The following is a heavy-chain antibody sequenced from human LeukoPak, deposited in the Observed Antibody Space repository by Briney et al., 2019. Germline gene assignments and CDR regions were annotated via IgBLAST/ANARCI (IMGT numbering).Heavy chain of an antibody. J-gene: IGHJ6*03. Sequence: SAKVSCEASEGTFSSYATSWVRQAPGQGLAWMGGLIPVFSTANYAQRFQGRVTITADKSTSTAYMELSSLRSEDTAVYYCARGSLKSYSYGTTLRDPRTYYYYYMDVWGKGTTVTVSS. CDR1: EGTFSSYA. CDR3: ARGSLKSYSYGTTLRDPRTYYYYYMDV. V-gene: IGHV1-69*06. D-gene: IGHD5-18*01. CDR2: LIPVFSTA.